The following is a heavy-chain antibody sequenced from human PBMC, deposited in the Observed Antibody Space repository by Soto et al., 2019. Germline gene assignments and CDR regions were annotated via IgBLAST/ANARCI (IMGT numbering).Heavy chain of an antibody. CDR1: GGSISGRNW. Sequence: SETLSLTCVVSGGSISGRNWWSWVRQAPGKGLEWIGEVFHSGDTTYTPSLRSRVTISVYKSKNQFSLKLNSVTAADTAVYYCARLIYDSRLNYFYFDFWGQGALVTVSS. CDR2: VFHSGDT. V-gene: IGHV4-4*02. CDR3: ARLIYDSRLNYFYFDF. D-gene: IGHD3-22*01. J-gene: IGHJ4*02.